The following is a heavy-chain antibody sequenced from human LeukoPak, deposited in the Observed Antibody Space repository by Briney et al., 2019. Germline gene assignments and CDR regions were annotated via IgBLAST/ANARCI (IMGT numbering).Heavy chain of an antibody. J-gene: IGHJ5*02. D-gene: IGHD1-26*01. CDR2: IYYSGST. Sequence: SETLSLTCTASGVSISSYYWSWIRQPPGKGLECIGYIYYSGSTNYNPSLKSRVTISVDTSKNQFSLKLSSVTAADTAVYYCAITDLIVGATSWGQGTLVTVSS. CDR1: GVSISSYY. V-gene: IGHV4-59*08. CDR3: AITDLIVGATS.